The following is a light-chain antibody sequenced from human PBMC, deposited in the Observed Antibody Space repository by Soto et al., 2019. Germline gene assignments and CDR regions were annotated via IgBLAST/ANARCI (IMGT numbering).Light chain of an antibody. V-gene: IGKV3-15*01. CDR3: QQYNKWPPWM. CDR1: QSVSSN. J-gene: IGKJ1*01. Sequence: EIVMTQSPGTLSVSPGERATLSCRASQSVSSNLAWYQQKPGQAPRLLIYGASTRATGIPARFSGSGSGTEFTLTFSSLQSEDFAVYYCQQYNKWPPWMFGQGTKVEIK. CDR2: GAS.